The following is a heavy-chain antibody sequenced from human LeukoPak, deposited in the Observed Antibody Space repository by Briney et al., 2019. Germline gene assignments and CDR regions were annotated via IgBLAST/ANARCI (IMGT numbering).Heavy chain of an antibody. Sequence: SETLSLTCTVSGGSISSGGYYWSWIRQHPGKGLEWIGYIYYSGSTYYNPSLKSRVTISVDTSKNQFSLKLSSVTAADTAVYYCARDRDIVVVPAFSYYYYGMDVWGQGTTVTVSS. V-gene: IGHV4-31*03. CDR1: GGSISSGGYY. CDR3: ARDRDIVVVPAFSYYYYGMDV. D-gene: IGHD2-2*01. CDR2: IYYSGST. J-gene: IGHJ6*02.